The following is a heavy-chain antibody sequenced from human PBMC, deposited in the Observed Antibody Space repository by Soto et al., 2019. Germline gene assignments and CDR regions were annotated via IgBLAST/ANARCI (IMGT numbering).Heavy chain of an antibody. J-gene: IGHJ4*02. V-gene: IGHV4-30-4*01. CDR2: ISYSGTT. CDR1: GGSINRGDYY. Sequence: QVQLQESGPGLVKPSQTLSLTCTVSGGSINRGDYYWSWIRQPPGKGLEWIGYISYSGTTYYKPSLRSRITISLDTSKNQFSLRLAAVTAADTAGYYCARTNYDYVWGSYHFDYWGQGTLFTVSS. D-gene: IGHD3-16*02. CDR3: ARTNYDYVWGSYHFDY.